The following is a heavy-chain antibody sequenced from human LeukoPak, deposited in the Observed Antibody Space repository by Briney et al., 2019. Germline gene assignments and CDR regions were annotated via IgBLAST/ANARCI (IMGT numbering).Heavy chain of an antibody. Sequence: SETLSLTCAVSGYSISSGYYWGWIRQPPGKGLEWIGSIYHSGSTYYNPSLKSRVTISVDTSKNQFSPKLSSVTAADTAVYYCARDGSDYYYGMDVWGKGTTVTVSS. CDR1: GYSISSGYY. D-gene: IGHD1-26*01. V-gene: IGHV4-38-2*02. CDR3: ARDGSDYYYGMDV. CDR2: IYHSGST. J-gene: IGHJ6*04.